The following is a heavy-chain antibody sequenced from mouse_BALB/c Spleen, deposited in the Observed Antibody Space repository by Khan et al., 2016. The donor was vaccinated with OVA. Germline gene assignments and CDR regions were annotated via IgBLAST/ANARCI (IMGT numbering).Heavy chain of an antibody. CDR3: ARSRYYGSRRYAMDY. CDR1: GYTFTSFW. V-gene: IGHV1S41*01. CDR2: ITPGSGSS. J-gene: IGHJ4*01. D-gene: IGHD1-1*01. Sequence: DLVMPGDAVTLSCKASGYTFTSFWLNWIKQRPGQGLEWIGRITPGSGSSSYNGVFKGKSTLTVDASASTAYIQLSSLSSEDTAVYCCARSRYYGSRRYAMDYWGQGTSVTVSS.